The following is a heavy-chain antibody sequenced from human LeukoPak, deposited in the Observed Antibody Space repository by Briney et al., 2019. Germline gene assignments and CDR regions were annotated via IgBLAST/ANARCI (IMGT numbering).Heavy chain of an antibody. V-gene: IGHV3-23*01. CDR2: ISGGGGNT. D-gene: IGHD6-6*01. CDR3: AKDCVKYSSSPIDY. Sequence: GGSLRLSCAASGFTFSSYSMNWVRQAPGKGLEWVSSISGGGGNTYYADSVKGRFTISRDNSKNTLYLQINSLRAEDTAIYYCAKDCVKYSSSPIDYWGQGTLVIVSS. J-gene: IGHJ4*02. CDR1: GFTFSSYS.